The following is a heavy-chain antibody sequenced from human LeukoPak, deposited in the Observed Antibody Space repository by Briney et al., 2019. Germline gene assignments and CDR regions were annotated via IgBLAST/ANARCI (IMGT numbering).Heavy chain of an antibody. V-gene: IGHV4-39*07. CDR3: ARSPLDGYPAAAVPFDY. CDR1: GGSISSSSYY. CDR2: IYYSGST. Sequence: PSETLSLTFTVSGGSISSSSYYWGWIRQPPGKGLEWIGSIYYSGSTYYNPSLKSRVTISVDTSKNQFSLKLSSVTAADTAVYYCARSPLDGYPAAAVPFDYWGQGTLVTVSS. D-gene: IGHD6-13*01. J-gene: IGHJ4*02.